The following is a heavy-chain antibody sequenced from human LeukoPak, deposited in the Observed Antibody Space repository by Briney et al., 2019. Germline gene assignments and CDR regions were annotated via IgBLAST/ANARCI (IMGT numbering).Heavy chain of an antibody. CDR3: ARGAVWGSYRHINWFDP. V-gene: IGHV1-46*01. J-gene: IGHJ5*02. CDR1: GYTFTSYY. CDR2: INPSGGST. D-gene: IGHD3-16*02. Sequence: ASVKVSCKASGYTFTSYYMHWVRQAPGQGLEWMGIINPSGGSTSCAQKFQGRVTITRNTSISTAYMEPSSLRSEDTAVYYCARGAVWGSYRHINWFDPWGQGTLVTVSS.